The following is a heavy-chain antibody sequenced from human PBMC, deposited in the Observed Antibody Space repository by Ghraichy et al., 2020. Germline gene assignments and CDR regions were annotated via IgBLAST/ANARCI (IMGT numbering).Heavy chain of an antibody. Sequence: GGSLRLSCTASGFSFGDYAMSWVRQAPGKGLEWLGFISSSASGVSIAYAASVKGRFTISSDDSKSIAYLQMNSLKTEDTDVYYCGITTYYYYGMDVWGQGTTVTVSS. V-gene: IGHV3-49*04. D-gene: IGHD3-10*01. J-gene: IGHJ6*02. CDR1: GFSFGDYA. CDR3: GITTYYYYGMDV. CDR2: ISSSASGVSI.